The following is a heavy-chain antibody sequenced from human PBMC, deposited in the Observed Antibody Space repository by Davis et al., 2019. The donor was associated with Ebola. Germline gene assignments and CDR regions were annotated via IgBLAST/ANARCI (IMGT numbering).Heavy chain of an antibody. J-gene: IGHJ4*02. V-gene: IGHV3-7*01. D-gene: IGHD3-10*01. CDR1: GFTFSSYW. CDR3: ARVITMVQEGYFDY. CDR2: IKQDGSEK. Sequence: GESLKISCAASGFTFSSYWMSWVRQAPGKGLEWVANIKQDGSEKYYVDSVKGRFTISRDNAKNSLYLQMNSLRAEDTAVYYCARVITMVQEGYFDYWGQGTLVTVSS.